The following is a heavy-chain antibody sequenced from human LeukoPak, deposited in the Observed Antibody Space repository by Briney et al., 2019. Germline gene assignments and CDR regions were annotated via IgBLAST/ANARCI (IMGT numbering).Heavy chain of an antibody. V-gene: IGHV1-8*01. Sequence: GSVKVSCKASGYTFTSYDINWGRQATGQGLEWLRWMNPNSGNTGYAQKFQCRVTMTRNTSISTAYMELSSLRSEDTAVYYCARGPGLLSYYDNDGYWGQGTLVTVSS. CDR1: GYTFTSYD. J-gene: IGHJ4*02. D-gene: IGHD3-22*01. CDR3: ARGPGLLSYYDNDGY. CDR2: MNPNSGNT.